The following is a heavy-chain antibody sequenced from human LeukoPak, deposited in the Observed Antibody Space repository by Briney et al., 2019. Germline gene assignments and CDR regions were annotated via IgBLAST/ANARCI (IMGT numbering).Heavy chain of an antibody. CDR3: ATGGGFFDY. CDR1: GLIFSDYA. J-gene: IGHJ4*02. CDR2: ITDSGDTT. Sequence: PGGSLRLSCAASGLIFSDYAVSWVGQVPGKGLEWVSTITDSGDTTYYADSVKGRFTISRDNSKNTLYLQMNSLRAEDAAVYYCATGGGFFDYWGQGTLVTVSS. D-gene: IGHD3-16*01. V-gene: IGHV3-23*01.